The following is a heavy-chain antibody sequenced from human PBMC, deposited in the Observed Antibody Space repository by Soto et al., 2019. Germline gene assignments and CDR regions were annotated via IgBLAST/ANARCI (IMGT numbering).Heavy chain of an antibody. D-gene: IGHD3-10*01. Sequence: SQTLSLTCAISGDSLSSNTAAWSWFRQSPSRGLEWLGRTYYRSKWYYDYAASVTSRMTINPDTSKNQFSLQLNSVTPEDTAVYYCAKGGLVRGSFHGWFEPSGQGMLVTVSS. J-gene: IGHJ5*02. CDR1: GDSLSSNTAA. CDR3: AKGGLVRGSFHGWFEP. V-gene: IGHV6-1*01. CDR2: TYYRSKWYY.